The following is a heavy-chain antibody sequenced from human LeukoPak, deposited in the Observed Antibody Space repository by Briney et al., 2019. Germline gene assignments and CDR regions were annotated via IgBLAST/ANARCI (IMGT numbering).Heavy chain of an antibody. D-gene: IGHD2-2*01. CDR2: IRYDGSNK. V-gene: IGHV3-30*02. J-gene: IGHJ4*02. CDR3: AKDQQYPTPRLFDY. Sequence: GGSLRLSCAASGFTFSSYGMHWVRQAPGEGLEWVAFIRYDGSNKYYADSVKGRFTISRDNSKNTLYLPMSSLRAEDTAVYYCAKDQQYPTPRLFDYWGQGTLVTVSS. CDR1: GFTFSSYG.